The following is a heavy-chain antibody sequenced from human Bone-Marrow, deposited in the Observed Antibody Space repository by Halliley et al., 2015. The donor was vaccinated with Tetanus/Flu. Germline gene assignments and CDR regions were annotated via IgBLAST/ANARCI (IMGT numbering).Heavy chain of an antibody. CDR3: ARDGLIAADGEFVGMDV. D-gene: IGHD6-13*01. J-gene: IGHJ6*02. CDR2: IYAGGGT. CDR1: GFTVSRNY. V-gene: IGHV3-53*01. Sequence: CAASGFTVSRNYMTWVRQAPGQGLEWVSIIYAGGGTYYADSVKGRFTISRDNSKNTLYLQMHSLSAEGTAVYYCARDGLIAADGEFVGMDVWGQGTEVPVSS.